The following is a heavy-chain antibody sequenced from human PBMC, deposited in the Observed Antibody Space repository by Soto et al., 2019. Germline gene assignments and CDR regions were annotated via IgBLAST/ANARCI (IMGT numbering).Heavy chain of an antibody. CDR3: ARGGSSYYDILTGYYNPGFDY. V-gene: IGHV4-59*01. CDR1: GGSISSYY. Sequence: SETLSLTCTVSGGSISSYYWSWIRQPPGKGLEWIGYIYYSGSTNYNPSLKSRVTISVDTSKNQLSLKLSSVTAADTAVYYCARGGSSYYDILTGYYNPGFDYWGQGTLVTVSS. D-gene: IGHD3-9*01. CDR2: IYYSGST. J-gene: IGHJ4*02.